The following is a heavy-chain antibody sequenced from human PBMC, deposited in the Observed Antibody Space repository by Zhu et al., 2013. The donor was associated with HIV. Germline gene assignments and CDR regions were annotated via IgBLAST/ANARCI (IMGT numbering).Heavy chain of an antibody. D-gene: IGHD4-17*01. CDR3: ARDRYGDNHWFDP. J-gene: IGHJ5*02. Sequence: QVQLVQSGAEVKKPGASVKVSCKASGYTFISYYMHWVRQAPGQGLEWMGIINPSGGSTSYAQKFQGRVTMTWDTSTSTVYMELSSLRSEDTAVYYCARDRYGDNHWFDPWGQGTLVTVSS. V-gene: IGHV1-46*01. CDR2: INPSGGST. CDR1: GYTFISYY.